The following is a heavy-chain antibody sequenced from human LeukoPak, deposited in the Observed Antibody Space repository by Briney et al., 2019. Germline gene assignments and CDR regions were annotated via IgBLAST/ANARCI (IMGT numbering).Heavy chain of an antibody. CDR3: ARDNDRKDDS. J-gene: IGHJ5*02. Sequence: PGGSLRLSCPASGFTFSNYWMTWVRQAPGKGLEWVANMNQDGSGKYYVDSAKGRLAISRDNAKNSLYLQMNNLRAEDTAVYYCARDNDRKDDSWGQGTLVTVSS. D-gene: IGHD3-16*01. CDR2: MNQDGSGK. V-gene: IGHV3-7*01. CDR1: GFTFSNYW.